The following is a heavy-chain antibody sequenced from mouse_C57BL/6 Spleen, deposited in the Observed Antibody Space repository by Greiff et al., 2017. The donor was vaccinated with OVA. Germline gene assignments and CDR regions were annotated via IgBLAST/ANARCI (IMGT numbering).Heavy chain of an antibody. V-gene: IGHV1-81*01. CDR3: ARRGAVEAMDY. CDR1: GYTFTSYG. J-gene: IGHJ4*01. D-gene: IGHD1-1*01. Sequence: QVQLKQSGAELARPGASVKLSCKASGYTFTSYGISWVKQRTGQGLEWIGEIYPRSGNTYYNEKFKGKATLTADKSSSTAYMELRSLTSEDSAVYFCARRGAVEAMDYWGQGTSVTVSS. CDR2: IYPRSGNT.